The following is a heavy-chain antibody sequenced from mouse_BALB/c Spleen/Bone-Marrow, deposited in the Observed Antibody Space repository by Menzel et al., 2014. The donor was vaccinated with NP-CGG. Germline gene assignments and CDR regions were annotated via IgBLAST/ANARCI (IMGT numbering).Heavy chain of an antibody. J-gene: IGHJ2*01. CDR3: AIYFYFDY. V-gene: IGHV14-3*02. CDR1: GFNIKDTY. Sequence: VQLKESGAELVKPGASVRLSCTASGFNIKDTYMHWVKQRPDQGLEWIGRIDPANGNAKHDPKFQGKAAITAYTSSNTTYLQLSSLTSEDTAVYYCAIYFYFDYWGQGTTLTVSS. D-gene: IGHD2-3*01. CDR2: IDPANGNA.